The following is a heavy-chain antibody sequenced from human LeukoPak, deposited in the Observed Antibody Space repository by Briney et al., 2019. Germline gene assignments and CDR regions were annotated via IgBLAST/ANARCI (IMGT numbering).Heavy chain of an antibody. CDR3: TRLIAAAEDAFDI. CDR2: IRSKANSYAT. CDR1: GFTFSGSA. J-gene: IGHJ3*02. Sequence: GGSLRLSCAASGFTFSGSAMHWVRQASGKGLEWVGRIRSKANSYATAYAASVKGRFTISRDDSKNTAYLQMNSLKTEDTAVYYCTRLIAAAEDAFDIWGQGTMVTVSS. D-gene: IGHD6-13*01. V-gene: IGHV3-73*01.